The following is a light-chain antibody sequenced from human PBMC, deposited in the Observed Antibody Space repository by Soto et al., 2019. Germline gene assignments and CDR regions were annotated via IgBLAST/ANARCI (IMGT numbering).Light chain of an antibody. CDR2: DVS. J-gene: IGLJ1*01. V-gene: IGLV2-8*01. Sequence: QSVLTQPPSASGSPGQSVTISCTGTSSDVGRYNYVSWYQHHPGKAPKLIIYDVSQRPSGVPDRFSGSKSGNTASLTVSGLHAEDEADYYCNSYADSNTYVFGTGTKVTVL. CDR3: NSYADSNTYV. CDR1: SSDVGRYNY.